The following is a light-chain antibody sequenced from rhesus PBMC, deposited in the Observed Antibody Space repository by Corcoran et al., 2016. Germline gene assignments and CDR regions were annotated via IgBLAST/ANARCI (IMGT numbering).Light chain of an antibody. J-gene: IGLJ1*01. Sequence: QAAPTQSPSVSGSPGQLVTSSCTETNSDIGGYNRVSWYQQHPGKAPQLMIYGGTSRPSGVSDRFSGSKSGNTASLTISGLQAEDEADYYCSSFASSGTSVFGSGTRLTVL. CDR3: SSFASSGTSV. V-gene: IGLV2-13*03. CDR2: GGT. CDR1: NSDIGGYNR.